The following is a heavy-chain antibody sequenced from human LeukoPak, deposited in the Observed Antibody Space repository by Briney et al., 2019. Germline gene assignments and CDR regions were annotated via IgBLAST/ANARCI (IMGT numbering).Heavy chain of an antibody. CDR3: ARSYDSSSYYYYFDY. CDR1: GGTFSSYA. V-gene: IGHV1-69*13. CDR2: IIPIFGTA. J-gene: IGHJ4*02. D-gene: IGHD3-22*01. Sequence: SVKVSCKASGGTFSSYAISWVRQAPGQGLEWMGGIIPIFGTANYAQKFQGRVTITADESTSTAYMELSSLRSEDTAVYYCARSYDSSSYYYYFDYWGQGTLVTVSS.